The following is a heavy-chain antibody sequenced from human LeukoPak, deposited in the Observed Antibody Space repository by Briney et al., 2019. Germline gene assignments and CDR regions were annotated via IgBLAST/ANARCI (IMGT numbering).Heavy chain of an antibody. J-gene: IGHJ5*02. Sequence: PSETLSLTCTVSDGSISNYFWNWIRQPPGKGLEWIGYIYDSGSTDYNPSLKSRVTITVDTSKNQFFLKLTSVTAADTAVYYCARGGDSSSWYWFDPWGQGTLVTVSS. CDR3: ARGGDSSSWYWFDP. CDR2: IYDSGST. D-gene: IGHD6-13*01. CDR1: DGSISNYF. V-gene: IGHV4-59*01.